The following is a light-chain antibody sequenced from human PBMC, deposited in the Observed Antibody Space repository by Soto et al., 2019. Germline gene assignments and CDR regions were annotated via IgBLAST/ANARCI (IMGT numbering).Light chain of an antibody. V-gene: IGLV4-69*01. CDR3: RTWGSGARVV. J-gene: IGLJ3*02. CDR1: SGHSSYA. Sequence: QLVLTQSPSASASLGASVKLTCTLSSGHSSYAIAWHQQQPEKGPRYLMKLSSDGSHSKGGGIPDRFSGSSSGAERYLTISTRPPEEEADDYYRTWGSGARVVFGGGTKLTVL. CDR2: LSSDGSH.